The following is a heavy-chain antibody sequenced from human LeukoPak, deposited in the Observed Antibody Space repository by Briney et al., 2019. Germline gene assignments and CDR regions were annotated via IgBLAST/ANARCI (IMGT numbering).Heavy chain of an antibody. Sequence: ASVKVSCKASGYTFTSYGISWVRQAPGQGLEWMGWISAYNGNTNYAQKLQGRVTMTTDTSTSTAYMELRNLRSDDTAVYYCARAPGDYGDYLFDYWGQGTLVTVSS. CDR2: ISAYNGNT. V-gene: IGHV1-18*01. J-gene: IGHJ4*02. CDR1: GYTFTSYG. D-gene: IGHD4-17*01. CDR3: ARAPGDYGDYLFDY.